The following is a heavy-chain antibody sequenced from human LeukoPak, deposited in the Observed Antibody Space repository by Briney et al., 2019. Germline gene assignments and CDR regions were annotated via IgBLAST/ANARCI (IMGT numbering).Heavy chain of an antibody. V-gene: IGHV4-59*01. Sequence: SETLSLACSVSGDSISSYYWSWIRQPPGKGLEWIGYIYYSGSTNYNPSLKSRVTISVDTSKNQFSLKLSSVTAADTAVYYCARTAYYYDSKFDYWGQGTLVTVSS. CDR1: GDSISSYY. D-gene: IGHD3-22*01. CDR2: IYYSGST. J-gene: IGHJ4*02. CDR3: ARTAYYYDSKFDY.